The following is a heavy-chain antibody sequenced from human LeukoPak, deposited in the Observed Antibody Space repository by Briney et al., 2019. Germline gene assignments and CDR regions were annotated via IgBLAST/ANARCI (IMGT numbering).Heavy chain of an antibody. V-gene: IGHV5-51*01. CDR2: IYPGDSDT. D-gene: IGHD5-12*01. CDR3: ARRGEDGYNHVDY. CDR1: GYKFSNYW. J-gene: IGHJ4*02. Sequence: GESLKISCKGSGYKFSNYWIAWVRQMPGKGLEWMGIIYPGDSDTRYSPSFQGQVTVSADKSISTAYLQWSSLKASDTAMYYCARRGEDGYNHVDYWGQGTLVTVSS.